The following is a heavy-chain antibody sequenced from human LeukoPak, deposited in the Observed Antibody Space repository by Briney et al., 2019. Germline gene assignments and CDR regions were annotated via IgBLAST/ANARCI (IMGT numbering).Heavy chain of an antibody. V-gene: IGHV4-59*08. CDR3: ARSFCSATTCHYWYFDL. CDR2: IHYTGST. CDR1: GGSISGYY. D-gene: IGHD2-2*01. Sequence: SETLSLTCTVSGGSISGYYWSWIRQPPGKGLEWIGHIHYTGSTNYNPSLKSRVTISVDKSKNQFSLKLNSVTAANTAVYYCARSFCSATTCHYWYFDLWGRGTPVTVSS. J-gene: IGHJ2*01.